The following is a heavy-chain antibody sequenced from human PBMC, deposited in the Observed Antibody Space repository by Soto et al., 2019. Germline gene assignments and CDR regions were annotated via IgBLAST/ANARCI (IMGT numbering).Heavy chain of an antibody. Sequence: PGGSLRLSCAASGFTFSDYYMSWIRQAPGKGLEWVSYISSSSSYTNYADSMKGRFTISRDNAKNPLFLRMNSLRAEDTAVYYCARVSAGSNFDFDYWGQGTLVTVSS. D-gene: IGHD2-15*01. CDR3: ARVSAGSNFDFDY. CDR2: ISSSSSYT. J-gene: IGHJ4*02. V-gene: IGHV3-11*05. CDR1: GFTFSDYY.